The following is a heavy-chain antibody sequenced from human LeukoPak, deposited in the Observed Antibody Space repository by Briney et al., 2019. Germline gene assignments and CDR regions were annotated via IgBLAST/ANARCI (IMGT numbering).Heavy chain of an antibody. V-gene: IGHV3-7*04. D-gene: IGHD4-17*01. J-gene: IGHJ4*02. CDR2: INQDGSEK. Sequence: GGSLRLSCAASGFTFSNYWMTWVRQAPGKGLEWVANINQDGSEKYYVDSVKGRFTISGDNTKNSLYLQMNSLRAEDTAVYYCARGTTVTPHPIPFDYWGQGTLVTVSS. CDR1: GFTFSNYW. CDR3: ARGTTVTPHPIPFDY.